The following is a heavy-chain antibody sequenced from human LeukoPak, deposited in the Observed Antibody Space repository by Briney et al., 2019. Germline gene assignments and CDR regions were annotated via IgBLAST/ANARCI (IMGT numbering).Heavy chain of an antibody. J-gene: IGHJ4*02. CDR2: IYSGRST. CDR1: GLTASRNY. CDR3: AAGDYFDY. Sequence: GGSLRLSCAASGLTASRNYMSWVREAPGKGLECVSVIYSGRSTHYAAPAQGRFTIPRDNSKNTMYLQMNSLRADDTAMYYCAAGDYFDYWGQGTLVTVS. V-gene: IGHV3-66*01.